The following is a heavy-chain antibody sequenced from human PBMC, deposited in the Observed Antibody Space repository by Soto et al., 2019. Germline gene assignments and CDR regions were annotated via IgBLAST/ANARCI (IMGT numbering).Heavy chain of an antibody. D-gene: IGHD3-10*01. Sequence: EVQLLESGGGLVQPGGSLRLSCAASGFTFRNYVMTWVRQAPGKGLEWLSTITGSGSNTYYADSVRGRFVISRDNSKDTLYLQMDSLGAEDTAVYYWGKMAWLGDLSGHDFWGQGTLVTVSS. CDR2: ITGSGSNT. J-gene: IGHJ4*02. CDR3: GKMAWLGDLSGHDF. CDR1: GFTFRNYV. V-gene: IGHV3-23*01.